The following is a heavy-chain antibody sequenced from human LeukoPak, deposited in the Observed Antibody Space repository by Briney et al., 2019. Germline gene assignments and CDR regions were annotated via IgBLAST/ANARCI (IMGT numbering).Heavy chain of an antibody. CDR2: IVVGSGNT. Sequence: GTSVEVSCKASGFTFTSSAMQWVRQARGQRLEWIGWIVVGSGNTNYAQKFQERVTITRDMSTSTAYMELSSLRSEDTAVYYCAAVWDIVVVSAASWGQGTLVTVSS. V-gene: IGHV1-58*02. CDR3: AAVWDIVVVSAAS. CDR1: GFTFTSSA. J-gene: IGHJ5*02. D-gene: IGHD2-2*01.